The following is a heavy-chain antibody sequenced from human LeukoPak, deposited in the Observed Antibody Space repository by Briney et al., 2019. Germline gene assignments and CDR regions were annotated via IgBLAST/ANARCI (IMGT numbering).Heavy chain of an antibody. Sequence: TPSETLSLTCAVYGGSFSGYYWSWIRQPPGKGLEWIGETNHSGSTNYNPSLKSRVTISVGTSKKQFSLKLSSVTAADTAVYYCVTYYFDSSGPKKNYWGQGTLVTVSS. CDR1: GGSFSGYY. J-gene: IGHJ4*02. CDR3: VTYYFDSSGPKKNY. V-gene: IGHV4-34*01. D-gene: IGHD3-22*01. CDR2: TNHSGST.